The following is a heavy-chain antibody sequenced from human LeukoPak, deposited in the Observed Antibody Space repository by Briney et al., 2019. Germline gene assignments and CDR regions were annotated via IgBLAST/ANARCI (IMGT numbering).Heavy chain of an antibody. V-gene: IGHV4-59*01. D-gene: IGHD6-13*01. CDR2: IYYSGST. CDR1: GGSINSYS. J-gene: IGHJ6*03. CDR3: ARDAEAASGFMDV. Sequence: PSETLSLTCTVPGGSINSYSRSWIRLPPRKGLEWTGYIYYSGSTNYTPSLKSRVTISLDTSENQFSLELTSVTAADTAVYYCARDAEAASGFMDVWGKGTTVTVSS.